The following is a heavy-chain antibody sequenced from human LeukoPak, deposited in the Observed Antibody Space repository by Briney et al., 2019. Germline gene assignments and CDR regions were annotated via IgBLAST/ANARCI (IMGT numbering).Heavy chain of an antibody. J-gene: IGHJ4*02. CDR3: ARVFRPVVCSSTSCLYTYFDY. D-gene: IGHD2-2*01. CDR1: GGSFSGYY. CDR2: INHSGST. V-gene: IGHV4-34*01. Sequence: PSETLSLTCAVYGGSFSGYYWSWIRQPPGKGLEWIGEINHSGSTNYNPSLKSRVTISVDTSKNQFSLKLSSVTAADTAVYYCARVFRPVVCSSTSCLYTYFDYWGQGTLVSVSS.